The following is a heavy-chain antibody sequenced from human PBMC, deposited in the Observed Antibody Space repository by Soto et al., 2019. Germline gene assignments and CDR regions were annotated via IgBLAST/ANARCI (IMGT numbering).Heavy chain of an antibody. J-gene: IGHJ6*03. V-gene: IGHV4-31*03. CDR3: ARGFTVTLTGYSTYYYCYYMDV. Sequence: LSLTCTVSGGSISSGGYYWSWIRQHPGKGLEWIGYIYYSGSTYYNPSLKSRVTISVDTSKNQFSLKLSSVTAADTAVYYCARGFTVTLTGYSTYYYCYYMDVWGKGTTVTVSS. CDR1: GGSISSGGYY. D-gene: IGHD3-9*01. CDR2: IYYSGST.